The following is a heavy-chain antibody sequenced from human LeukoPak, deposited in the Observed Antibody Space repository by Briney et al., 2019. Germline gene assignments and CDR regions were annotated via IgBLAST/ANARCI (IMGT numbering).Heavy chain of an antibody. Sequence: ASVKVSCKASRYTFTGYYMHWVRQAPGQGLEWMGRINPNSGGTNDAQKFQGRVTMTRDTSISTAYMELSRLRTDDTAVYYCARDRELWFGELLSSIIDYWGQGTLVTVSS. CDR1: RYTFTGYY. CDR3: ARDRELWFGELLSSIIDY. D-gene: IGHD3-10*01. J-gene: IGHJ4*02. V-gene: IGHV1-2*06. CDR2: INPNSGGT.